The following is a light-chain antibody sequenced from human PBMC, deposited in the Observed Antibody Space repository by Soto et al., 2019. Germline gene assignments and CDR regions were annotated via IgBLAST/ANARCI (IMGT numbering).Light chain of an antibody. J-gene: IGKJ4*01. CDR1: QSVTSNY. V-gene: IGKV3-20*01. CDR2: GAS. CDR3: QQYGSSPPLT. Sequence: EIVLTQSPGTLSLSPGERATLSCRASQSVTSNYLAWYQQKPGQAPRLLIYGASSRPTGVPDRFSGSGSGTDFTLTNSKLEPEDFALYYCQQYGSSPPLTVGGGTKVEIK.